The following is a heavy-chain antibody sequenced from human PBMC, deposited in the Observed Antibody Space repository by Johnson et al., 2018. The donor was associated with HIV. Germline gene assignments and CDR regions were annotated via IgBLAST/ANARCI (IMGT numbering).Heavy chain of an antibody. Sequence: VQLVESGGGLVQPGGSLRLSCAASGFTFSSYWMSWVRQAPGKGLEWVANIKHDGSEKYYVDSVTGRFTISRDNAKNSLYLQMNSLIAEDTAVYYCARDVMEDFWSGSFDAFDIWGQGTMVTVSS. CDR2: IKHDGSEK. CDR1: GFTFSSYW. CDR3: ARDVMEDFWSGSFDAFDI. V-gene: IGHV3-7*03. D-gene: IGHD3-3*01. J-gene: IGHJ3*02.